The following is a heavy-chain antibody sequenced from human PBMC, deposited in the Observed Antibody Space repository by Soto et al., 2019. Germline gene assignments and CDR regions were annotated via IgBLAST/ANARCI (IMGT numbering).Heavy chain of an antibody. CDR1: GYTFTSYP. V-gene: IGHV1-3*01. Sequence: ASVKVSCKASGYTFTSYPMHWVRQAPGQRLEWMGWISADNGNTKYAQQFQGRVSITTDTSTSTAYMDLRSLRSDDTAVYYCARDQGITTFGVYSMYYYGMDVWGQGTTVTVSS. CDR3: ARDQGITTFGVYSMYYYGMDV. D-gene: IGHD3-3*01. CDR2: ISADNGNT. J-gene: IGHJ6*02.